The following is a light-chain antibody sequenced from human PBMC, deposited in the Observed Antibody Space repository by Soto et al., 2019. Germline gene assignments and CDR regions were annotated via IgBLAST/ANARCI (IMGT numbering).Light chain of an antibody. CDR2: KIS. J-gene: IGKJ2*01. V-gene: IGKV2-24*01. CDR3: ILATQSYT. Sequence: DMVLTQTPLSSPVTLGQPASISCRSSQSLVHSDGHTYFNWLKQRPGQPPRLLIYKISKRFPGVSARFSGSGSGTDFTLNSSMVEAEDVGVYYFILATQSYTVGQGTKLEIK. CDR1: QSLVHSDGHTY.